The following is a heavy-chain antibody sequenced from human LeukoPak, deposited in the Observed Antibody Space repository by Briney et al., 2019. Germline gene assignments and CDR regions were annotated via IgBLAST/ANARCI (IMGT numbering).Heavy chain of an antibody. CDR1: GFTFGSYG. D-gene: IGHD6-13*01. J-gene: IGHJ6*03. CDR2: ISYDGSNK. CDR3: AKANRPPYSSSSYYYYYMDV. Sequence: GGSLRLSCAASGFTFGSYGMHWVRQAPGKGLEWVAVISYDGSNKYYADSVKGRFTISRDNSKNTLYLQMNSLRAEDTAVYYCAKANRPPYSSSSYYYYYMDVWGKGTTVTVSS. V-gene: IGHV3-30*18.